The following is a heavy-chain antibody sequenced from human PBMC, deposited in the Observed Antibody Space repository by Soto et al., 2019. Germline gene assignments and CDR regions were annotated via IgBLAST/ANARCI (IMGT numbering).Heavy chain of an antibody. CDR1: GGTFSSYA. V-gene: IGHV1-69*06. CDR2: IIPIFGTA. Sequence: SVKVSCKASGGTFSSYAISWVRQAPGQGLEWMGGIIPIFGTANYAQKFQGRVTTTADKSTSTAYMELSSLRSEDTAVYYCARGGPRAPFDYWGQGTLVTVSS. CDR3: ARGGPRAPFDY. J-gene: IGHJ4*02.